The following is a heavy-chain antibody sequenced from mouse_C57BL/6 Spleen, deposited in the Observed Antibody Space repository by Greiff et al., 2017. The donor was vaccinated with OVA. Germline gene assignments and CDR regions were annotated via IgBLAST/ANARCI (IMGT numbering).Heavy chain of an antibody. CDR2: IYPGDGDT. CDR3: ARSAGSSGFDY. CDR1: GYAFSSSW. Sequence: VQLQQSGPELVKPGASVKISCKASGYAFSSSWMNWVKQRPGKGLEWIGRIYPGDGDTNYNGKFKGKATLTADKSSSTAYMQLSSLTSEDAAVYFCARSAGSSGFDYWGQGTTLTVSS. V-gene: IGHV1-82*01. D-gene: IGHD3-2*02. J-gene: IGHJ2*01.